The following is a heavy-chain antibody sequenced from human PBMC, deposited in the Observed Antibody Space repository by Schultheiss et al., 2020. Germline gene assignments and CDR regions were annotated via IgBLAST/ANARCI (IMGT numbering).Heavy chain of an antibody. D-gene: IGHD3-3*01. V-gene: IGHV1-8*01. J-gene: IGHJ5*02. CDR3: ARGPYRRFLFIPHGGNNWFDP. CDR1: GYTFTSYD. CDR2: MNPNSGNT. Sequence: ASVKVSCKASGYTFTSYDINWVRQATGQGLEWMGWMNPNSGNTGYAQKFQGRVTMTRNTSISTAYMELSSLRSEDTAVYYCARGPYRRFLFIPHGGNNWFDPWGQGTLVTVSA.